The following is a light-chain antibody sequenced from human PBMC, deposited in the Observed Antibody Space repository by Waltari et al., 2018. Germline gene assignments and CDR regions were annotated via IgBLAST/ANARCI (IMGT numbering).Light chain of an antibody. V-gene: IGLV1-47*02. CDR1: SSNIGRNY. CDR3: AAWDDSLSGVV. J-gene: IGLJ2*01. CDR2: SST. Sequence: QSVLTQPPSASGTPGQRVTISCSGSSSNIGRNYVYWYQQLPGTAPTRLSLSSTRRPSGVPDRFSGSKSGTSASMAISGLRSEDEADYYCAAWDDSLSGVVFGGGTKLTVL.